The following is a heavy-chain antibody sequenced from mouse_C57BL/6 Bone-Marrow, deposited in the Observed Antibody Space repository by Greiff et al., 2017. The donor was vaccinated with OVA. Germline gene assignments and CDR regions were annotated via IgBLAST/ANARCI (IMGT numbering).Heavy chain of an antibody. Sequence: VQLQQSGAELVKPGASVKLSCTASGFNIKDYYMHWVKQRTEQGLEWIGRIDPEDGETKYAPTFQGKATITADTSSNTAYLQLSSLTSEDTAVYYCARIYYYGSSYGYWGQGTTLTVSS. CDR3: ARIYYYGSSYGY. D-gene: IGHD1-1*01. CDR1: GFNIKDYY. J-gene: IGHJ2*01. V-gene: IGHV14-2*01. CDR2: IDPEDGET.